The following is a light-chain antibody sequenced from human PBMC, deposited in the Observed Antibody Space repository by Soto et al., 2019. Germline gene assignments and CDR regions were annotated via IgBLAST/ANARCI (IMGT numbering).Light chain of an antibody. CDR2: GAS. CDR1: QSVSSSY. Sequence: EIVLTQSPGTLSLSPGERATLSCRASQSVSSSYLAWYQQKPGQAPGLLIYGASSRATGIPDRFSGSGSGTDFTLTISRLEPEDFAVYYCQQYGSSPDMYTFGQGTKLEIK. V-gene: IGKV3-20*01. CDR3: QQYGSSPDMYT. J-gene: IGKJ2*01.